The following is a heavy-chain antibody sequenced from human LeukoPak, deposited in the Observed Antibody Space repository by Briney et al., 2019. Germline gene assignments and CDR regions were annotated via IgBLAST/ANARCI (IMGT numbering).Heavy chain of an antibody. D-gene: IGHD6-13*01. CDR1: GGTFSSYA. Sequence: SVKVSCKASGGTFSSYAISWVRQAPGQGLGWMGRIIPIFGTANYAQKFQGRVTITTDESTSTAYMELSSLRSEDTAVYYCARAFGAAAGYDYWGQGTLVTVSS. CDR3: ARAFGAAAGYDY. CDR2: IIPIFGTA. J-gene: IGHJ4*02. V-gene: IGHV1-69*05.